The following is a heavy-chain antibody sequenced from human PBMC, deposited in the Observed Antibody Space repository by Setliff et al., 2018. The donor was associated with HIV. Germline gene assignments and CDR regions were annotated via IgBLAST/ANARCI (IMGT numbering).Heavy chain of an antibody. CDR1: GYTFTSYA. J-gene: IGHJ5*02. V-gene: IGHV1-3*01. CDR2: INAGNGNT. CDR3: ARGFSVYSSSDPLLNWFDP. D-gene: IGHD6-6*01. Sequence: ASVKVSCKASGYTFTSYAMHWVRQAPGQRLEWMGWINAGNGNTKYSQRFQGRVTITRDTSASTAYMELSSLRSEDTAVYYCARGFSVYSSSDPLLNWFDPWGQGTLVTVSS.